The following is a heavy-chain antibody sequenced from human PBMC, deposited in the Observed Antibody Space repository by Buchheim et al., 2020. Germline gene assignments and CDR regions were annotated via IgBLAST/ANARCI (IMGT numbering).Heavy chain of an antibody. CDR3: ARGRTYSSGWQYYFDY. J-gene: IGHJ4*02. Sequence: QVQLVESGGGVVQPGRSLRLSCAASGFTFSSYGMHWVRQAPGKGLEWVAVIWYDGSNKYYADSVKGRFTISRDNSKNTRYLQMNSLRAEDTAVYYCARGRTYSSGWQYYFDYWGQGTL. CDR2: IWYDGSNK. V-gene: IGHV3-33*01. CDR1: GFTFSSYG. D-gene: IGHD6-19*01.